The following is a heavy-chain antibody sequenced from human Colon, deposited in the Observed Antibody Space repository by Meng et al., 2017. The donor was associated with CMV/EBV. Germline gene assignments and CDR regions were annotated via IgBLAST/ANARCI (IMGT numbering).Heavy chain of an antibody. V-gene: IGHV3-23*01. J-gene: IGHJ6*02. CDR3: AKVPHTAARYYGMDV. D-gene: IGHD5-18*01. Sequence: GGSLRLSCAASGFTFRTFAMGWVRQAPGKGLEWVSSISGSETSTYYSDSVKGRFTISRDNLKNTLYLQMNSLRAEDTAVYYCAKVPHTAARYYGMDVWGQGTTVTVSS. CDR1: GFTFRTFA. CDR2: ISGSETST.